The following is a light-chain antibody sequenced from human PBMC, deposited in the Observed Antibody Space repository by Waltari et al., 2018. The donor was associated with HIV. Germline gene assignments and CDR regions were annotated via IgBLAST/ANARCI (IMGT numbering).Light chain of an antibody. CDR1: SSNIGITT. CDR3: AAWDDSLNGWV. Sequence: QSVLTQPPSASGTPGQRVTISCSGRSSNIGITTVNWYQHLPVTAPQLLIYGNNQRPAVVPDRFSGSKSGTSVSLAISGLQSEDDTDYYCAAWDDSLNGWVFGGGTKLTVL. J-gene: IGLJ3*02. CDR2: GNN. V-gene: IGLV1-44*01.